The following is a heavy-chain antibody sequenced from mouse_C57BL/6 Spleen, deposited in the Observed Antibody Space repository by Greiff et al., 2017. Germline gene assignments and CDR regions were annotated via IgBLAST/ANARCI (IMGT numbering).Heavy chain of an antibody. CDR1: GFTFSDYG. CDR3: AREGDWYCDV. CDR2: ISSGSSTI. J-gene: IGHJ1*03. V-gene: IGHV5-17*01. Sequence: EVKLVESGGGLVKPGGSLKLSCAASGFTFSDYGMHWVRQAPEKGLEWVAYISSGSSTIYYAETVKGRFTISRDNAKNTRFLQMTSLRSEDTAMYYCAREGDWYCDVWGTGTTVTVSS.